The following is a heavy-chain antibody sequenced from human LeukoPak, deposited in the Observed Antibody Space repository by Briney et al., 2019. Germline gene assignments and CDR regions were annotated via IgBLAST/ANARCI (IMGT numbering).Heavy chain of an antibody. CDR2: IRYDGSNK. CDR3: AHIVVVVAATPDAFDI. CDR1: GFTFSSYG. V-gene: IGHV3-30*02. J-gene: IGHJ3*02. Sequence: GGSLRLSCAASGFTFSSYGMHWVRQAPGKGLEWVAFIRYDGSNKYYADSVKGRFTISRDNSKNTLYLQMNSLRAEDTAVYYCAHIVVVVAATPDAFDIWGQGTMVTVSS. D-gene: IGHD2-15*01.